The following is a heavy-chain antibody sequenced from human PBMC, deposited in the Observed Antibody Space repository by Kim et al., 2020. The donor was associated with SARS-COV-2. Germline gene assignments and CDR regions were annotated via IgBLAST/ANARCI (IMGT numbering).Heavy chain of an antibody. D-gene: IGHD3-22*01. J-gene: IGHJ4*02. Sequence: SVKASCKASGGTFGTYPISWVRQAPGQGLEWMGGIIPFFDTTNYAPKFQGRVTMTADDSTRTTYMELSSLKSGDTAVYFCASRFFDSSGNYHDFWGQGT. CDR2: IIPFFDTT. CDR3: ASRFFDSSGNYHDF. CDR1: GGTFGTYP. V-gene: IGHV1-69*13.